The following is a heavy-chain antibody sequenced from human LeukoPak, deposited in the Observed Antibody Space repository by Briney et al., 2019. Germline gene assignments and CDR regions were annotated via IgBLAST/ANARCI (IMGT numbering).Heavy chain of an antibody. V-gene: IGHV1-46*01. D-gene: IGHD3-22*01. Sequence: ASVKVSCKASGYTFTTYYMHWVRQAPGQGLEWMGIIHPSGSSTSYAQNFQGRVTMTRDTSTSTVYMELSSLRSDDTAVYYCASNSYYYDSSGFDAFDIWGQGTMVTVTS. J-gene: IGHJ3*02. CDR2: IHPSGSST. CDR1: GYTFTTYY. CDR3: ASNSYYYDSSGFDAFDI.